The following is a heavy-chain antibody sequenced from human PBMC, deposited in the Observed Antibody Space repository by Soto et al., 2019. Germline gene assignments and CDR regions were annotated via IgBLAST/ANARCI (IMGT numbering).Heavy chain of an antibody. V-gene: IGHV3-7*01. J-gene: IGHJ6*03. Sequence: EVQLVESGGGLVQPGGSLRLSCAASGFTFSSYWMSWVRQAPGKGLEWVANIKKDGSEKYYVDSVKGRFTISRDNAKNSLYLQMNSLRAEDTAVYYCARGRRSNPRYYYDMDVWGTGTTVTVSS. CDR2: IKKDGSEK. CDR3: ARGRRSNPRYYYDMDV. CDR1: GFTFSSYW.